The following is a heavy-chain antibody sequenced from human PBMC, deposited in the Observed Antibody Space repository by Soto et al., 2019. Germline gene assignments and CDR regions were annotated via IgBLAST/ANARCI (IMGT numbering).Heavy chain of an antibody. CDR3: ARDVGLDYGSGSKPNWFDP. CDR2: IYYSGST. D-gene: IGHD3-10*01. CDR1: GGSISSGDYY. V-gene: IGHV4-30-4*01. J-gene: IGHJ5*02. Sequence: PSETLSLTCTVSGGSISSGDYYWSWIRQPPGKGLEWIGYIYYSGSTYYNPSLKSRVTISVDTSKNQFSLKLSSVTAADTAVYYCARDVGLDYGSGSKPNWFDPWGQGTLVTVSS.